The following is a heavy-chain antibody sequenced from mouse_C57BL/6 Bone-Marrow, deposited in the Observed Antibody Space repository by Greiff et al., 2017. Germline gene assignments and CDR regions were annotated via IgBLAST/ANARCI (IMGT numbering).Heavy chain of an antibody. J-gene: IGHJ3*01. D-gene: IGHD4-1*01. CDR2: IHPNSGST. Sequence: QVQLQQPGAELVKPGASVKLSCKASGYTFTSYWMHWVKQRPGQGLEWIGMIHPNSGSTNYNEKFKSKATLTVDKSSSTAYMQLSSLTSEDAVVYYCARVRNWAWFAYWGQGTLVTVSA. V-gene: IGHV1-64*01. CDR1: GYTFTSYW. CDR3: ARVRNWAWFAY.